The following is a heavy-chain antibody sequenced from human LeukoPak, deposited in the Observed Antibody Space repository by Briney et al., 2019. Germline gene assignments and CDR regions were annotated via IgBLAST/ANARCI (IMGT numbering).Heavy chain of an antibody. CDR3: ARGSRSGYDSEPTLDY. CDR1: GYSFTSYW. J-gene: IGHJ4*02. V-gene: IGHV5-51*01. D-gene: IGHD5-12*01. CDR2: IYPGDSDT. Sequence: GESLKISCKGSGYSFTSYWIGWVRQMPGKGLEWMGIIYPGDSDTRYSPSFQGQVTISADKSISTAYLQWSSLKASDTAMYYCARGSRSGYDSEPTLDYWGQGTLVTVSS.